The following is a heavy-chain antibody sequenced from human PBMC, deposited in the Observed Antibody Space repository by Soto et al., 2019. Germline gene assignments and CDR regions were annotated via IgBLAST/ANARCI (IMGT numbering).Heavy chain of an antibody. CDR3: ASYQEELHGYGVDA. D-gene: IGHD1-7*01. CDR2: IIPIFGTA. Sequence: QVQLVQSGAEVKKPGSSVKVSCKASGGTFSSYAISWVRQAPGQGLEWMGGIIPIFGTANYAQKFQGRVAITADESTRAAYMELSSLRSEDTAVYYCASYQEELHGYGVDAWGQGTTVTVSS. V-gene: IGHV1-69*01. J-gene: IGHJ6*02. CDR1: GGTFSSYA.